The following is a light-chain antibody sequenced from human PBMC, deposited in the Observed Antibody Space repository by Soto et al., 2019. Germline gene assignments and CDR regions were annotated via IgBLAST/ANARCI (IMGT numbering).Light chain of an antibody. Sequence: EMLMTQSPVTLSVSPGERATLSCRASQSVRSNYLAWYQQKPGQAPRLPLYGISNRATGIPARFSGSVPGTECTLALSSLQSEYLAVYYGQPYSQWPLTFGGGTKVEFK. CDR2: GIS. CDR1: QSVRSN. V-gene: IGKV3-15*01. CDR3: QPYSQWPLT. J-gene: IGKJ4*01.